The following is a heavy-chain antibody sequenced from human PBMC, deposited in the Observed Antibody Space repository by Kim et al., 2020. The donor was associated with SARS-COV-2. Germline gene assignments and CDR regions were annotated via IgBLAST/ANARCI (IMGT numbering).Heavy chain of an antibody. V-gene: IGHV3-11*01. J-gene: IGHJ5*02. CDR2: INSDGSST. Sequence: GGSLRLSCAASGFSFSDYYMNWIRQAPGKGLEWLAYINSDGSSTKYADSVNGRFTISRDNDRKSLSLQMNSLTPEDTAMYYCVREPASWGQGTLVTPSS. CDR1: GFSFSDYY. CDR3: VREPAS.